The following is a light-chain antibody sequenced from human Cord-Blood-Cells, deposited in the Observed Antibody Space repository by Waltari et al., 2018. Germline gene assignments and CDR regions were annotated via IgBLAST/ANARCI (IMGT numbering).Light chain of an antibody. CDR1: QRCSSY. V-gene: IGKV3-11*01. CDR2: DAS. CDR3: QQRSNWPHT. Sequence: EIVLTQSPATLSLSPGERATLSCRASQRCSSYLAWSQQKPGQAPRLLIYDASNRATGIPARFSGSRSGTDFTLTISSLEPEDFAVYYCQQRSNWPHTFGPGTKVDIK. J-gene: IGKJ3*01.